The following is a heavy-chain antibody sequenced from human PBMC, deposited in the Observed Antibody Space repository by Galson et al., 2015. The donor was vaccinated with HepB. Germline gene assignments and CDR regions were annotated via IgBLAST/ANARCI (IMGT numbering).Heavy chain of an antibody. V-gene: IGHV3-33*01. CDR1: GFTFSSYG. CDR2: IWYDGSIE. CDR3: ARDLGFGLDY. Sequence: SLRLSCAASGFTFSSYGMYWVRQAPGKGLEWVAVIWYDGSIEYYRDSVRGRFTVSRDNSRNTLYLQMSSLRAEDTAVYYCARDLGFGLDYWGQGTLVNVSS. D-gene: IGHD3-16*01. J-gene: IGHJ4*02.